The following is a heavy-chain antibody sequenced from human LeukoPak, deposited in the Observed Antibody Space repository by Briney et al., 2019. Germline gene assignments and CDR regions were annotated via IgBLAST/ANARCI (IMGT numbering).Heavy chain of an antibody. CDR1: GYTFNSYY. V-gene: IGHV1-46*02. J-gene: IGHJ4*02. Sequence: ASVKVSCKTSGYTFNSYYMHWVRQAPGQGREWMGIINPIGGTTSDAQRFQGRVTMTRDMSTSTVYMELGSLRSEDTAVYYCARGYSSSYSIEYWGQGTLVTVSS. CDR2: INPIGGTT. CDR3: ARGYSSSYSIEY. D-gene: IGHD6-6*01.